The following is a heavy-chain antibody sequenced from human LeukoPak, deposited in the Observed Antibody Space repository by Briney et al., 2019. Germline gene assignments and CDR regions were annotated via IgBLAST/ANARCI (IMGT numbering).Heavy chain of an antibody. J-gene: IGHJ4*02. V-gene: IGHV3-11*04. CDR3: ARDRNYYDSSGYHRVDY. CDR1: RFTFSDYY. D-gene: IGHD3-22*01. Sequence: PGGSLRLSCAASRFTFSDYYISWIRQAPGKGLEWVSYISSSGSTIYYADSVKGRFTISRDNAKNSLYLQMNSLRAEDTAVYYCARDRNYYDSSGYHRVDYWGQGTLVTVSS. CDR2: ISSSGSTI.